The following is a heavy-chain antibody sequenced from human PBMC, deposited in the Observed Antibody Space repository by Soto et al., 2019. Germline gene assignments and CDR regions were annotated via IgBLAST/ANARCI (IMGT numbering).Heavy chain of an antibody. CDR2: ITPMSGTT. CDR1: GETFRRDV. D-gene: IGHD6-6*01. V-gene: IGHV1-69*06. J-gene: IGHJ1*01. CDR3: ARGVSMAGRPGLFHH. Sequence: SVKVSCKAPGETFRRDVISWVRQAPGQGLEWLGGITPMSGTTDYAQKFQGRVTISADKSTGTAYFELSSLTFDDTGVYYCARGVSMAGRPGLFHHWGQGSLVTVSS.